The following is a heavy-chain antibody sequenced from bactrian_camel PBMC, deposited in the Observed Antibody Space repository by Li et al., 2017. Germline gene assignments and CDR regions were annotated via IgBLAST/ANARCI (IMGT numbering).Heavy chain of an antibody. V-gene: IGHV3S53*01. CDR1: GYIDSTLI. CDR2: IDSDGST. D-gene: IGHD6*01. J-gene: IGHJ4*01. Sequence: HVQLVESGGGSVQARGSLRLSCAASGYIDSTLIVAWLRQGPGKEREGVAAIDSDGSTSYTDSVKGRFTISKDNAKNTLYLQMDSLKPEDTAMYYCAAAKAGSRWYDRFLYNWWGRGPRSPSP.